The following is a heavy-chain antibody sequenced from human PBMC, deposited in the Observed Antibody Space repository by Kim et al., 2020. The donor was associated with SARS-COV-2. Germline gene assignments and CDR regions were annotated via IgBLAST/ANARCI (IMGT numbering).Heavy chain of an antibody. J-gene: IGHJ4*02. CDR3: ARDRGYGDDTFDY. Sequence: ASVKVPCKASGYTFTSYGISWVLQAPGQGLEWLGWVGAYNGDTNYAQNLQGRVTLTTDTSTSTAFLELRSLRSDDTAVYFCARDRGYGDDTFDYWGQGTLVTVSS. CDR1: GYTFTSYG. CDR2: VGAYNGDT. V-gene: IGHV1-18*01. D-gene: IGHD4-17*01.